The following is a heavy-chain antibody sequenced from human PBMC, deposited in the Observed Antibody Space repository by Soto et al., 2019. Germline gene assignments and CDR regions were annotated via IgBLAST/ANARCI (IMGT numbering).Heavy chain of an antibody. J-gene: IGHJ3*02. V-gene: IGHV5-51*01. CDR3: ARQTSPHSGWGAFDI. Sequence: GESLKISCKGSGYSFTSYWIGWGRQMPGKGLEWMGIIYPGDSDTRYSPSFQGRVTISADKSISTAYLQWSSLEASDTAMYYCARQTSPHSGWGAFDIWGQGTLVTVSS. CDR1: GYSFTSYW. D-gene: IGHD6-19*01. CDR2: IYPGDSDT.